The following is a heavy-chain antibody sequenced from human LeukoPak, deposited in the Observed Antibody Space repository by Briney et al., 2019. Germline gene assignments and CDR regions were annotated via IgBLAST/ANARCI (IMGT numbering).Heavy chain of an antibody. CDR3: ARRFHDFWSGPLNYFDY. D-gene: IGHD3-3*01. V-gene: IGHV5-51*01. J-gene: IGHJ4*02. CDR2: IYPGDSDT. CDR1: GYSFTSYW. Sequence: GESLKISCKGSGYSFTSYWIGWVRQMPGKGLEWMGTIYPGDSDTRYSPSFQGQVTISADKSISTAYLQWSSLKASDTAMYYCARRFHDFWSGPLNYFDYWGQGTLVTVSS.